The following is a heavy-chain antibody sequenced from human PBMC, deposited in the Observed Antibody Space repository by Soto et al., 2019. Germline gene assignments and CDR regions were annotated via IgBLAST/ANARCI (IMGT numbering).Heavy chain of an antibody. D-gene: IGHD2-2*01. CDR1: GFSLSTSGVG. V-gene: IGHV2-5*02. J-gene: IGHJ3*02. CDR3: AHRRAKGSTSCYDAFDI. Sequence: QITLKEPGPTLVKPTQTLTLTCTFSGFSLSTSGVGVGWIRQPQGKALEWLALIYCDDDKGYSPSLNSRLTITKDTSKNQVARTMTNMDPVDTATYYSAHRRAKGSTSCYDAFDIWVQGTMLTASS. CDR2: IYCDDDK.